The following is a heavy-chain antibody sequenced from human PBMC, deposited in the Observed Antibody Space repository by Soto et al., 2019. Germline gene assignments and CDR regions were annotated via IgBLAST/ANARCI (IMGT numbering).Heavy chain of an antibody. CDR3: ANGNSWSPARVLDI. CDR1: GFTFSSYA. V-gene: IGHV3-23*01. D-gene: IGHD1-7*01. CDR2: ISGSGGST. J-gene: IGHJ3*02. Sequence: PGGSLRLSCAASGFTFSSYAMNWVRQAPGKGLEWVSAISGSGGSTYYADSVKGRFTISRDSSKNTLYLQMNSLRAEDTAVYYCANGNSWSPARVLDIWGQGTMVTVSS.